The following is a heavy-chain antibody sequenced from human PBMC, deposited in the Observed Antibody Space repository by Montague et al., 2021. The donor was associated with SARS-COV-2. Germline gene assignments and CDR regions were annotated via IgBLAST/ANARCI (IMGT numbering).Heavy chain of an antibody. CDR3: ARAQNICFIANCVNYFDL. D-gene: IGHD2-15*01. J-gene: IGHJ4*02. V-gene: IGHV4-59*01. CDR2: IFYTGST. Sequence: SETLSLNCSVSGGSTSNYYWTWIRQSPGKGLQWIGYIFYTGSTKFNPSLKSRVSMSLDTSKNHFSLRLSAVTAADTARYYCARAQNICFIANCVNYFDLWGLGALVTVSS. CDR1: GGSTSNYY.